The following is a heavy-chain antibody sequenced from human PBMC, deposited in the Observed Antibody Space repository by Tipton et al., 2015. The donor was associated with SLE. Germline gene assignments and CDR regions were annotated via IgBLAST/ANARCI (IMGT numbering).Heavy chain of an antibody. CDR3: ARRNSESGAFDM. Sequence: SLRLSCAASRFTFITLGMRWVRPAPEQGLEWVSSIRGSDGSTYYADSVKGRFTISRDNSKNTLYLQMNSLRAEDTAVYYCARRNSESGAFDMWGQGTLVTVSS. V-gene: IGHV3-23*01. J-gene: IGHJ3*02. D-gene: IGHD3-10*01. CDR2: IRGSDGST. CDR1: RFTFITLG.